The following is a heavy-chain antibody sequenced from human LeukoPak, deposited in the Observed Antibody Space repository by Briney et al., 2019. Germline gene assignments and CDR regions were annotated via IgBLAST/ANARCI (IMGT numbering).Heavy chain of an antibody. Sequence: AASVKVSCKASGGTFSSYAISWVRQAPGQGLEWMGRIIPIFGTANYAQKFQGRVTITTDESTSTAYMELSSLISEDTAVYYCAREGTKAGYCSSTSCSNWFDPWGQGTLVTVSS. V-gene: IGHV1-69*05. CDR1: GGTFSSYA. J-gene: IGHJ5*02. CDR3: AREGTKAGYCSSTSCSNWFDP. CDR2: IIPIFGTA. D-gene: IGHD2-2*01.